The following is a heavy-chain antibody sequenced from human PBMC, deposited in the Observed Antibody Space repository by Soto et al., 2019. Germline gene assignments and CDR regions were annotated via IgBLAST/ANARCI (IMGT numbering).Heavy chain of an antibody. CDR1: GFTFSSYW. Sequence: GGSLRLSCAASGFTFSSYWMSWVRQAPGKGLEWVANIKQDGSEKYYVDSVKGRFTISRDNAKNSLYLQMNSLRAEDTAVYYCARTTLLANWGQSDAFDIWGQGTMVTVSS. D-gene: IGHD7-27*01. J-gene: IGHJ3*02. V-gene: IGHV3-7*01. CDR3: ARTTLLANWGQSDAFDI. CDR2: IKQDGSEK.